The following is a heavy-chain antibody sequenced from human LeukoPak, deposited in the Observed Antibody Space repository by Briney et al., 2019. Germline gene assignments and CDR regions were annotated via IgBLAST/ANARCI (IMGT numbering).Heavy chain of an antibody. V-gene: IGHV3-11*04. CDR3: ARVRIAAAGTFSTHWFDP. D-gene: IGHD6-13*01. CDR2: ISSSGNTK. Sequence: GGSLRLSCAASEFTFSDYYMSWIRQAPGKGLEWVSYISSSGNTKYYADSVKGRFTISRDNAKNSLYLQMNSLRAEDTAVYYCARVRIAAAGTFSTHWFDPWGQGTLVTVSS. J-gene: IGHJ5*02. CDR1: EFTFSDYY.